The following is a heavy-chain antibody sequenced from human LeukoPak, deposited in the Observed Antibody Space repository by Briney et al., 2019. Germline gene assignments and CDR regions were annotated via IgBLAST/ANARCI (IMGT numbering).Heavy chain of an antibody. D-gene: IGHD6-19*01. CDR3: ARDGPVAGVELDQ. CDR2: ISPSSSSR. Sequence: GGSLRLSCVASGFAFSRSGMNWVRQAPGKGLKWLSCISPSSSSRHYADSMKGRLIISRDNAKNSLYLQMNSLTDEDTALYYCARDGPVAGVELDQWGQGTLVTVSS. J-gene: IGHJ4*02. V-gene: IGHV3-48*02. CDR1: GFAFSRSG.